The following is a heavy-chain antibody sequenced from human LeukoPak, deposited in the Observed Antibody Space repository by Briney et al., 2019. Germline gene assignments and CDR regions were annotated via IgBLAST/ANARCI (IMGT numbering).Heavy chain of an antibody. CDR2: IYYSGRT. D-gene: IGHD6-6*01. Sequence: SETLSLTCTVSGDSISSNNYYWGWIRQPPERGLEWIGTIYYSGRTYYNSSLKSSVNISVDTSKNQFSLKLSSVTAADTAVYYCASTKLPAHYYYCYYMDVWGKGTTVTVSS. CDR3: ASTKLPAHYYYCYYMDV. V-gene: IGHV4-39*01. CDR1: GDSISSNNYY. J-gene: IGHJ6*03.